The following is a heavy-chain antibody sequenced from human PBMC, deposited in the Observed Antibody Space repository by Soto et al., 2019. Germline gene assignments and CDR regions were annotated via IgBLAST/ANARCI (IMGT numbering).Heavy chain of an antibody. CDR2: MNPNSGNT. CDR1: GYTFTSYD. Sequence: ASVKVSCKASGYTFTSYDINWLRQATGQGLEWMGWMNPNSGNTGYAQKFQGRVTMTRNTSISTAYMELSSLRSEDTAVYYCARGRVSGWYVGFDYWGQGTLVTVSS. J-gene: IGHJ4*02. CDR3: ARGRVSGWYVGFDY. D-gene: IGHD6-19*01. V-gene: IGHV1-8*01.